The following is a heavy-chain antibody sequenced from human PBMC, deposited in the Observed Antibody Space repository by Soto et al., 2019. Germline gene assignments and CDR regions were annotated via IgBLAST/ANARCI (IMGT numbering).Heavy chain of an antibody. CDR1: GFTFSDFD. CDR3: ARDLAGAKYYCHSLDV. D-gene: IGHD2-8*02. J-gene: IGHJ6*02. V-gene: IGHV3-21*01. Sequence: EVQLVESGGGLVKPGGSLRLSCAVSGFTFSDFDMSWVRQAPGKGLEWVSSITSNSVYVYYADSLKGRFTISRDNAKSSLYLPMNSLRDDDSAVYYCARDLAGAKYYCHSLDVCCQGNTVTVSS. CDR2: ITSNSVYV.